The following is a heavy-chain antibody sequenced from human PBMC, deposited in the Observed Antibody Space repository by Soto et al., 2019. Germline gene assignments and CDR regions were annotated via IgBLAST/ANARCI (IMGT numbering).Heavy chain of an antibody. J-gene: IGHJ4*02. CDR2: IIPIFGTA. D-gene: IGHD3-16*01. CDR3: ARVGLRTNRRGYYFDY. V-gene: IGHV1-69*13. Sequence: SVKVSCKASGGTFSSYAISWVRQAPGQGLEWMGGIIPIFGTANYAQKFQGRVTITADESTSTAYMELSSLRSEDTAVYYCARVGLRTNRRGYYFDYWGQGTLVTV. CDR1: GGTFSSYA.